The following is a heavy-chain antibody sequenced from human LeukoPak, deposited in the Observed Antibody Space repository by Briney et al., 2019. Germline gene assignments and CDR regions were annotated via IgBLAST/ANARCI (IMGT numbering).Heavy chain of an antibody. CDR2: IRYDGSKK. D-gene: IGHD3-10*02. Sequence: GGSLRLSCVGSGFNFMQYGMMWVRQAPGKGLEWVAFIRYDGSKKYYTDSVKGRFTISRDNSKNTLYLQMNSLSAEDTAFYYCAKEELRRITMWGYMDVWGKGTTVTISS. CDR3: AKEELRRITMWGYMDV. CDR1: GFNFMQYG. V-gene: IGHV3-30*02. J-gene: IGHJ6*03.